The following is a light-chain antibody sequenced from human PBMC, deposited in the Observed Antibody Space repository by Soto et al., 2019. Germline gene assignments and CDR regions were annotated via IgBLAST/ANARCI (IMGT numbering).Light chain of an antibody. CDR3: QQYNNWPPYT. V-gene: IGKV3-20*01. J-gene: IGKJ2*01. CDR1: QSVRSNY. Sequence: EIVLTQSPGTLSLSPGESATLSCRASQSVRSNYVAWYQQKPGQGPRLLIYGASSRATGIPDRFSGSGSGTDFTLSISRLEPEDFVVYYCQQYNNWPPYTFGQGTKLEIK. CDR2: GAS.